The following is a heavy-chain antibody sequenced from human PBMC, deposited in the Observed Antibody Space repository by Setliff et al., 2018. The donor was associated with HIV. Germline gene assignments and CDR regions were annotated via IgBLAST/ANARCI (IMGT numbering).Heavy chain of an antibody. CDR1: GGSISGHY. CDR3: ARGLIAATGTWFDP. D-gene: IGHD6-13*01. CDR2: LYNSGST. J-gene: IGHJ5*02. V-gene: IGHV4-59*08. Sequence: SETLSLTCAVSGGSISGHYWTWIRQPPGKELEWIGALYNSGSTYYNPSLKSRVTISVDTSKNHFSLKLTSVTAADTAVYYCARGLIAATGTWFDPWGQGTLVTVSS.